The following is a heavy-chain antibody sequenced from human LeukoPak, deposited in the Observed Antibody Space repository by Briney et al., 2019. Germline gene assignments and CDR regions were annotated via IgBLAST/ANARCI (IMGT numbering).Heavy chain of an antibody. Sequence: SETLSLTCTVSGGSISSYYWSWIRQPPGKGLEWIGYIYYSGSTNYNPSLKSRVTISVDTSKNQFSLKLSSVTAADTAVYYCARGVRKGITIFDYWGQGTLVTVSS. CDR2: IYYSGST. J-gene: IGHJ4*02. CDR3: ARGVRKGITIFDY. D-gene: IGHD3-3*01. CDR1: GGSISSYY. V-gene: IGHV4-59*01.